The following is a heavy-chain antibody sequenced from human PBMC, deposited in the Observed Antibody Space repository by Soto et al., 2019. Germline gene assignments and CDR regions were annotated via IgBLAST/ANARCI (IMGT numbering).Heavy chain of an antibody. CDR3: ARDQDILTGYYTPRPYYYYSGMDV. V-gene: IGHV1-69*06. CDR2: VIPIFGTA. D-gene: IGHD3-9*01. J-gene: IGHJ6*02. CDR1: GYALSIYG. Sequence: GAPVKRSCKGAGYALSIYGGSWVVQTHGEGLEWMVWVIPIFGTANYAQKFRGRVTITADKSTSTAYMELSSLRSEDTAVYYCARDQDILTGYYTPRPYYYYSGMDVWGHGTTVTVSS.